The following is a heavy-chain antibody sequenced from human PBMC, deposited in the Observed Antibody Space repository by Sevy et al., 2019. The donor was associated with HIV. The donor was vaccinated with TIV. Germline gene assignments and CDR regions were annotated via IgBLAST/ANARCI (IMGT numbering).Heavy chain of an antibody. V-gene: IGHV3-30*03. Sequence: GGSLRLSCAASGFNFRIYAMHWVRQAPGKGLEWVAVISYDGSDKFYAESVKGRFTISRANSKNMVFLQLNSLRGDDTAVYYCATARQGATYGYWGQGTPVTVSS. CDR2: ISYDGSDK. CDR1: GFNFRIYA. J-gene: IGHJ4*02. CDR3: ATARQGATYGY. D-gene: IGHD1-26*01.